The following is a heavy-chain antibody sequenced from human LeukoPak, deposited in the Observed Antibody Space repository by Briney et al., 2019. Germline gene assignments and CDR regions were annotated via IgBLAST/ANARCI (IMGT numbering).Heavy chain of an antibody. CDR3: ASDTGAPDAFDI. CDR1: GGSISSYY. J-gene: IGHJ3*02. CDR2: IYTSGST. V-gene: IGHV4-4*08. D-gene: IGHD1-14*01. Sequence: PSETLSLTCTVSGGSISSYYWSWIRQPPGKGLEWIGYIYTSGSTNYNPSLKSRVTMSVDTSKNQFSLKLSSVTAADTAVYYCASDTGAPDAFDIWGQGTMVTVSS.